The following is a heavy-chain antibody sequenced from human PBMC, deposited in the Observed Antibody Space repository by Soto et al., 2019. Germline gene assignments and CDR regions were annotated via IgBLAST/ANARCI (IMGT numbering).Heavy chain of an antibody. CDR1: GESISSSSFY. Sequence: SETLSLTCTFSGESISSSSFYWGVIRQAPGKGLEWIGSIYYSGRSYYNPSLKSRVSISIDTSKSQFSLKLNSVSAADTAVYYCARQRTTVVTQAYFDYWGQGALVTVS. CDR2: IYYSGRS. J-gene: IGHJ4*02. CDR3: ARQRTTVVTQAYFDY. V-gene: IGHV4-39*01. D-gene: IGHD4-4*01.